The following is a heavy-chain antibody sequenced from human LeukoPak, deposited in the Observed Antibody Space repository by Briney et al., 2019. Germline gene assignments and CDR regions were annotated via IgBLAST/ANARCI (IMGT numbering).Heavy chain of an antibody. CDR2: ISYNGRT. Sequence: SKTLSLTCTVFGGSINSYYWSWIRQPPGKGLEYIGYISYNGRTNYNPSLTSRVTISVDTSKTQFSLRLSAVTAADTAVYYCARHGPCSGGTCYDSWGQGTLVPVSS. CDR1: GGSINSYY. D-gene: IGHD2-15*01. CDR3: ARHGPCSGGTCYDS. J-gene: IGHJ4*02. V-gene: IGHV4-59*08.